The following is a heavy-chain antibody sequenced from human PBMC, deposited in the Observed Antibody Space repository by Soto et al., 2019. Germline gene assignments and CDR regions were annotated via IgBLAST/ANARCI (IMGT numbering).Heavy chain of an antibody. V-gene: IGHV1-18*01. CDR2: LSADNSKT. CDR3: ALAFFGDSHFDCGLDV. Sequence: QIRVVQSATEMRKPGASVRLSCKASPYTLGNYGIIWVRQAPGQGLEWLGWLSADNSKTTSAHRVQGRVSLNTDTSRTTAFLELRSLTSDDTYIYYCALAFFGDSHFDCGLDVWGQGTTVVVSS. D-gene: IGHD4-17*01. CDR1: PYTLGNYG. J-gene: IGHJ6*02.